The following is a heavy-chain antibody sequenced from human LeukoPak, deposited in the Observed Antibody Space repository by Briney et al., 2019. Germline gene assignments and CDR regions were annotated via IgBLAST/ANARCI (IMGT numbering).Heavy chain of an antibody. J-gene: IGHJ6*03. D-gene: IGHD6-19*01. CDR2: ISGRGDST. CDR1: GFTFTSNA. CDR3: AKGLYTSGRGYMDV. V-gene: IGHV3-23*01. Sequence: SCKASGFTFTSNAMAWVRQAPGKGLEWVSGISGRGDSTYYAESVKGRFTISRDNFKNRLYLQMNSLRAEDTAVYYCAKGLYTSGRGYMDVWGKGTTVTISS.